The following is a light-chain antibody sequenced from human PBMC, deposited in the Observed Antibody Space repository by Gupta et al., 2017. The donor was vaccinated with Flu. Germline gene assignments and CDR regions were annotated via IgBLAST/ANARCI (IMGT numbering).Light chain of an antibody. CDR1: QSVRSNY. Sequence: EIVLTQSPGTLSLSPGERATLSCRASQSVRSNYLAWYQQKPGQAPRLFIYGASSRTTGIPDRFSGSGSGTDFTLTISRLEPEDFAVYYCQQYGSSPGTFGQGTKVEIK. V-gene: IGKV3-20*01. J-gene: IGKJ1*01. CDR3: QQYGSSPGT. CDR2: GAS.